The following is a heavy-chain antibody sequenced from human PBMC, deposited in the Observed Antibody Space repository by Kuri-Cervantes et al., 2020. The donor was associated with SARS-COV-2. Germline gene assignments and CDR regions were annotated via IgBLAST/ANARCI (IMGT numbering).Heavy chain of an antibody. CDR1: GYTFSSYA. CDR2: INTATGNT. CDR3: AREVGYCDSGRCYGLDAFDI. D-gene: IGHD2-2*01. Sequence: ASAKVSCKASGYTFSSYAIHWVRQAPGQGLEWMGWINTATGNTHYSQKFQGRVTITRDTAASTEYMDLNSLRSEDTAVYYCAREVGYCDSGRCYGLDAFDIWGQGTMVTVSS. J-gene: IGHJ3*02. V-gene: IGHV1-3*04.